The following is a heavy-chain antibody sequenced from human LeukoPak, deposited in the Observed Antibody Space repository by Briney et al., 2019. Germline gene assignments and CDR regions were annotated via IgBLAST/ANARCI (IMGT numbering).Heavy chain of an antibody. Sequence: SETLSLPCAVYGGSFSGYYWSWIRQPPGKGLEWIGEINHSGSTNYNPSLKSRVTISVDTSKNQFSLKLSSVTAADTAVYYCARARSSPYDYVWGGDRYYYGMDVWGQGTTVTVSS. V-gene: IGHV4-34*01. CDR2: INHSGST. CDR1: GGSFSGYY. CDR3: ARARSSPYDYVWGGDRYYYGMDV. J-gene: IGHJ6*02. D-gene: IGHD3-16*01.